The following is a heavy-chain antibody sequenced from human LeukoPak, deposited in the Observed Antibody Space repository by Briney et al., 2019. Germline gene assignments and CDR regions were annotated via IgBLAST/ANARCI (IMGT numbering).Heavy chain of an antibody. V-gene: IGHV4-61*02. J-gene: IGHJ4*02. Sequence: PSQTLSLTCTVSGGSISSGSYYWSWIRQPAGKGLEWIGRIYSSGSTNYNPSLKSRVAISGDTFKNQFSLKLSSVTAADTAVYYCARVLGRPPVVATIDYWGQGTLVTVSS. CDR3: ARVLGRPPVVATIDY. CDR2: IYSSGST. D-gene: IGHD5-12*01. CDR1: GGSISSGSYY.